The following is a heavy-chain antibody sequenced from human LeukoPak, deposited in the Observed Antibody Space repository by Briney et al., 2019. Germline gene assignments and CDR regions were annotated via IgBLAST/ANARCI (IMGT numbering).Heavy chain of an antibody. J-gene: IGHJ5*02. CDR1: GFTFSSYS. CDR2: MSGSSSHI. CDR3: ARSNLGQAWFDP. Sequence: GGSLRLSCAASGFTFSSYSMNWVRQAPGKGLEWVSSMSGSSSHIYYADSLKGRFTISRDNAKSSLYLQMDSLGVEDTALYYCARSNLGQAWFDPWGQGTLVTVS. V-gene: IGHV3-21*01.